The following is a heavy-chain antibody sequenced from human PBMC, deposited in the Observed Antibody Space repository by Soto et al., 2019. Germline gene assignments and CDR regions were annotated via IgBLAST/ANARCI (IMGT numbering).Heavy chain of an antibody. CDR1: CGSMISYY. D-gene: IGHD2-21*01. J-gene: IGHJ5*02. V-gene: IGHV4-59*01. CDR3: AHRVPYSSYWDVGWFDT. Sequence: SETLSLTCTVSCGSMISYYWSCIRQPPGKGLEWIGYIYYSGSTYYNPSLKSRVTISVDTSKNQVILTMTYMEPVDTAAYCCAHRVPYSSYWDVGWFDTWGQGTLVTVSS. CDR2: IYYSGST.